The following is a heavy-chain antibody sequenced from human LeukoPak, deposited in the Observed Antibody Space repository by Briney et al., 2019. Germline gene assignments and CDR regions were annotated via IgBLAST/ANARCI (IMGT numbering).Heavy chain of an antibody. V-gene: IGHV1-2*02. CDR3: ARGGVTMVAP. Sequence: ASVKVSCKASGYTFTGYYMHWVRQAPGQGLEWMGWINPNSGGSNYTQKFQGRVTMTRDTSVSTAYMELSRLRSDDTAVYYCARGGVTMVAPWGQGTLVTVSS. D-gene: IGHD3-10*01. J-gene: IGHJ5*02. CDR2: INPNSGGS. CDR1: GYTFTGYY.